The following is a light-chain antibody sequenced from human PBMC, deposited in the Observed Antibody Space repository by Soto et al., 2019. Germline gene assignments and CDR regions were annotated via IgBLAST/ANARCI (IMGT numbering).Light chain of an antibody. CDR3: QQYHSYWT. CDR2: DAS. V-gene: IGKV1-5*01. J-gene: IGKJ1*01. CDR1: QNIRSR. Sequence: DFQMTQAPSTLSASVGYTVRINCRASQNIRSRLAWFQQKPGKAPKLLIYDASSLESGVPQRFSGSGSGTEFTLTISSLQTDDFSTYYCQQYHSYWTFGKGTKVDIK.